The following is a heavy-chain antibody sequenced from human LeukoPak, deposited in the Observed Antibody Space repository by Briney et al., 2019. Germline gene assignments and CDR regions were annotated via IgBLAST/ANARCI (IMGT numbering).Heavy chain of an antibody. J-gene: IGHJ5*02. V-gene: IGHV1-2*04. Sequence: SVKVSCKASGYTFTGYYMHWVRQAPGQGLEWMGWINPNSGGTNYAQKFQGWVTMTRDTSISTAYMELSRLRSDDTAVYYCARASYDFWSGYSWFDPWGQGTLVTVSS. CDR1: GYTFTGYY. CDR2: INPNSGGT. D-gene: IGHD3-3*01. CDR3: ARASYDFWSGYSWFDP.